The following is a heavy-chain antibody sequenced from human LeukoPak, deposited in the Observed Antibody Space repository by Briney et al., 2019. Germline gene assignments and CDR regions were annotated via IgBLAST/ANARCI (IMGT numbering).Heavy chain of an antibody. CDR2: ILPGGRES. J-gene: IGHJ5*02. Sequence: SGGSLRLSCVVSGYSFSTNMMTWVRQAPGKGLEWVATILPGGRESYRVDSVKGRFTISRDNAKNSLYLQMNSLRAEDTAVYYCARDLSPYYYDSSGYYRHWFDPWGQGTLVTVSS. D-gene: IGHD3-22*01. CDR1: GYSFSTNM. CDR3: ARDLSPYYYDSSGYYRHWFDP. V-gene: IGHV3-7*01.